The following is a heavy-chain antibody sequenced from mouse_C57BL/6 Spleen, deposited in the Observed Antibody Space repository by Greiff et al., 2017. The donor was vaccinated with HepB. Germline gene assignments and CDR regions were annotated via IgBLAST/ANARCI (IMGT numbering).Heavy chain of an antibody. CDR1: GYAFSSSW. CDR3: ARERITTVGFAY. Sequence: QVQLKESGPELVKPGASVKISCKASGYAFSSSWMNWVKQRPGKGLEWIGRIYPGDGDTNYNGKFKGKATLTADKSSSTAYMQLSSLTSEDSAVYFCARERITTVGFAYWGQGTLVTVSA. J-gene: IGHJ3*01. V-gene: IGHV1-82*01. CDR2: IYPGDGDT. D-gene: IGHD1-1*01.